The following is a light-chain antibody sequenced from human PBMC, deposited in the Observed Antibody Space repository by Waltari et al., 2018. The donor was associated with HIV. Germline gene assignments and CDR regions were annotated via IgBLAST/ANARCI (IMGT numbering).Light chain of an antibody. CDR3: QSYDSSNPWV. CDR1: SGSIANNY. J-gene: IGLJ3*02. CDR2: EDD. Sequence: NFMLTQPHSVSESPGKTVTISCTRSSGSIANNYVQWYQQRPGSAPTTVISEDDQRPPGVPDRFSGSIDSSSNSASLTISGLKTEDEADYYCQSYDSSNPWVFGGGTKLTVL. V-gene: IGLV6-57*04.